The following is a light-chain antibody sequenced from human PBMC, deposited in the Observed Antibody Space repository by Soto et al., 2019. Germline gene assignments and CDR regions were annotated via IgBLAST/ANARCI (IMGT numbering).Light chain of an antibody. CDR3: QQSYSTPLT. CDR2: AAS. J-gene: IGKJ5*01. CDR1: QSISSY. V-gene: IGKV1-39*01. Sequence: DIQMTQSPSSLSASVGDRVTITCRASQSISSYLNWYQQKPGKAPKLLIYAASSLQSGVPSRFSGSGSGTDFTLTISSLQTEDFETDYCQQSYSTPLTCGQGTRLEIK.